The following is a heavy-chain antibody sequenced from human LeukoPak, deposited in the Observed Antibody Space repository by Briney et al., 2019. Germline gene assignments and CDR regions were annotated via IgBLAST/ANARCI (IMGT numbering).Heavy chain of an antibody. CDR1: GFTFSSYA. D-gene: IGHD2-2*01. CDR2: ISGSGGST. CDR3: AKVRNGYCSSTSCPFDY. V-gene: IGHV3-23*01. J-gene: IGHJ4*02. Sequence: GGSLRLSCAASGFTFSSYAMSWVRQAPGKGLEWVSAISGSGGSTYYADSVKGRFTISRDNSKNPLYLQMNSLRAEDTAVYYCAKVRNGYCSSTSCPFDYWGQGTLVTVSP.